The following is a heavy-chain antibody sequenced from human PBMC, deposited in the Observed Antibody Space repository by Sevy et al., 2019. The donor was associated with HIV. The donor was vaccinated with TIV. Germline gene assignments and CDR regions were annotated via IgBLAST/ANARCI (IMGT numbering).Heavy chain of an antibody. J-gene: IGHJ4*02. Sequence: GGSLRLSCVVSGFIFNSYWMSWVRQVPGKGLEWVANIKQDGSEEYYVDSVQGRFTISRDNAKNSLFLQMNSLRAEDTAIYFCVREYSGSSGTNRDYWGQGTLVTVSS. CDR2: IKQDGSEE. CDR1: GFIFNSYW. D-gene: IGHD1-26*01. V-gene: IGHV3-7*01. CDR3: VREYSGSSGTNRDY.